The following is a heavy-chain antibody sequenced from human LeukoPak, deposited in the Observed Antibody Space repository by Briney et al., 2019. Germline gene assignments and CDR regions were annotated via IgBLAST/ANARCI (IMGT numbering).Heavy chain of an antibody. CDR3: ARDNWNDVSGAFDI. CDR1: GFTFSTYA. CDR2: VIHSGGAS. Sequence: GGSLRLSCAASGFTFSTYAMSWVRRAPGKGLEWVSAVIHSGGASFYADSVKGRFTISRDNSKNTLYLQMHSLRAEDTAVYHCARDNWNDVSGAFDIWGQGTMVAVSS. J-gene: IGHJ3*02. V-gene: IGHV3-23*01. D-gene: IGHD1-1*01.